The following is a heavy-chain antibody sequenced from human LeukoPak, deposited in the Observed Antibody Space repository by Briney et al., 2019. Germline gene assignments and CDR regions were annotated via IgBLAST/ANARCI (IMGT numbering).Heavy chain of an antibody. D-gene: IGHD1-26*01. Sequence: GGSLRLSCAASGFTFSDHYMDWVRQAPGKGLEWVGRTRNKANSYTTEYAASVKGRFTISRDDSKNSLYLQMKSLRAEDTAVYYCAKDVRGSGTYWDYWGQGTLVTVSS. V-gene: IGHV3-72*01. CDR1: GFTFSDHY. CDR2: TRNKANSYTT. CDR3: AKDVRGSGTYWDY. J-gene: IGHJ4*02.